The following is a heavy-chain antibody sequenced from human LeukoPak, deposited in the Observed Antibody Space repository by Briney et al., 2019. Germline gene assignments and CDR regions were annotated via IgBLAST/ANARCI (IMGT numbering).Heavy chain of an antibody. CDR1: GGSISSSSYY. CDR2: IYYSGST. CDR3: ATLRFLEWLLGGRFDP. V-gene: IGHV4-39*01. J-gene: IGHJ5*02. D-gene: IGHD3-3*01. Sequence: PSETLSLTCTVSGGSISSSSYYWGWIRQPPGKGLEWIGSIYYSGSTYYNPSLKSRVTISVDTSKNQFSLKLSSVTAADTAVYYCATLRFLEWLLGGRFDPWGQGTLVTVSS.